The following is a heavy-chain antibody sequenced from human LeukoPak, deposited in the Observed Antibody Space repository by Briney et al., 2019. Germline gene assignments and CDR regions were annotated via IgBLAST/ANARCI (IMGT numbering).Heavy chain of an antibody. V-gene: IGHV3-30*18. CDR3: AELGITMIGGV. D-gene: IGHD3-10*02. J-gene: IGHJ6*04. CDR1: GFTFSSYW. CDR2: ISYDGSNK. Sequence: GGSLRLSCAASGFTFSSYWMTWVRQAPGKGLEWVAVISYDGSNKYYADSVKGRFTISRDNSKNTLYLQMNSLRAEDTAVYYCAELGITMIGGVWGKGTTVTISS.